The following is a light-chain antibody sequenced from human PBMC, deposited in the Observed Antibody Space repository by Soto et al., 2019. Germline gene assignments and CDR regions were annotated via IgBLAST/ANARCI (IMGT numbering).Light chain of an antibody. J-gene: IGLJ2*01. CDR3: CSYAGSTTFVI. CDR1: SSDVGNYNF. Sequence: QSALTQPASVSGSPGQSITISCTGTSSDVGNYNFVSWYQKHPGKAPKFVIYEVYKWPSGISNRFSGSKSGNTASLTISGLQAEDEADYYCCSYAGSTTFVIFGGGTKPTVL. V-gene: IGLV2-23*02. CDR2: EVY.